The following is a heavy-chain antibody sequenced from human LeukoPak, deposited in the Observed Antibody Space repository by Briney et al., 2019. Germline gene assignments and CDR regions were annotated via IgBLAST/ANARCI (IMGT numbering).Heavy chain of an antibody. J-gene: IGHJ4*02. CDR2: IYTSGST. CDR1: GGSISSYY. CDR3: ARDKSSSSWYVGGIDY. Sequence: SETLSLTCTVSGGSISSYYWSWIRQPAGKGLEWIGRIYTSGSTNYNPSLKSRVTMSVDTSKNQFSLKLSSVTAADTAVYYCARDKSSSSWYVGGIDYWGQGTLVTVSS. D-gene: IGHD6-13*01. V-gene: IGHV4-4*07.